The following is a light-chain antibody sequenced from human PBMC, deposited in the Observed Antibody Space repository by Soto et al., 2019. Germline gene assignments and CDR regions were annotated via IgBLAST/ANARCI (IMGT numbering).Light chain of an antibody. CDR3: QQYENLPLT. CDR2: DAS. V-gene: IGKV1-33*01. CDR1: QDIRNH. J-gene: IGKJ4*01. Sequence: DIQMTQSPSSLSASLEDRVSITCQASQDIRNHLNWFQQKPGKAPNLLIYDASNLETRVPSRFSGNGSGTDFTFAISSLQFEDVATYYCQQYENLPLTFGGGTKVEMK.